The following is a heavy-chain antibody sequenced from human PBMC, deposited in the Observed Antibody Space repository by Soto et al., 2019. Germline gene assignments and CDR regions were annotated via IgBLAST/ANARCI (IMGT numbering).Heavy chain of an antibody. Sequence: SETLSLTCAVSGGSISSHYWNWIRQSPGKGLEWIGCMYNSGSTNYNPSLKSRVTISEDTSKNQFSLKLNSVTAADTAVYYCARSTLSVINVFDYWGQGTLVTVSS. CDR1: GGSISSHY. CDR2: MYNSGST. CDR3: ARSTLSVINVFDY. V-gene: IGHV4-59*11. J-gene: IGHJ4*02. D-gene: IGHD3-16*02.